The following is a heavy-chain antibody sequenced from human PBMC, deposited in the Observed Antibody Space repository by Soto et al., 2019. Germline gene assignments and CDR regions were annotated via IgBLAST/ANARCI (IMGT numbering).Heavy chain of an antibody. Sequence: EVQLLESGGGFVQPGGSLRLSCVASGFTFSNYAMNWVRQAPGKRLEGVSSITGRHFNTYYADSVKGRFTIYRDNSKNTLYLQMNSLRDEDAAIYYGAKGERGTCTSTTCYCFDYWGQGTLVTVSS. CDR3: AKGERGTCTSTTCYCFDY. CDR1: GFTFSNYA. D-gene: IGHD2-2*01. J-gene: IGHJ4*02. V-gene: IGHV3-23*01. CDR2: ITGRHFNT.